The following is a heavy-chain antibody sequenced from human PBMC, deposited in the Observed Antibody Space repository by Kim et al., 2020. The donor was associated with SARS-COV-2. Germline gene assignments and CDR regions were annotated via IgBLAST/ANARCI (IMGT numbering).Heavy chain of an antibody. D-gene: IGHD1-7*01. CDR2: IRSKPSSYAT. CDR3: TRLPGTSVDFLDSFD. Sequence: GGSLRLSCAASGFTFSGYAMHWVRQAPGKGLEWVCRIRSKPSSYATAYAAPVKCRFTISRDDSKNTVDLQMNNMETEDTSGYDFTRLPGTSVDFLDSFD. V-gene: IGHV3-73*01. CDR1: GFTFSGYA. J-gene: IGHJ3*02.